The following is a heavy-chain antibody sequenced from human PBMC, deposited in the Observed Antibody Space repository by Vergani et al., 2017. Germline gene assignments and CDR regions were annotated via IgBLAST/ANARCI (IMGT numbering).Heavy chain of an antibody. CDR2: IYYSGST. CDR1: GGPISSGDYS. CDR3: ARALGVSSGGAFDY. D-gene: IGHD2-15*01. J-gene: IGHJ4*02. V-gene: IGHV4-30-4*01. Sequence: QVQLQESGPGLVKPSQTLSLTCPVSGGPISSGDYSWGWIRQPPGKGLEWIGYIYYSGSTYYTPSPESRVTISVDTSQNQFSLKLRSVTEPDTAVYYCARALGVSSGGAFDYWGQGTLVTVSS.